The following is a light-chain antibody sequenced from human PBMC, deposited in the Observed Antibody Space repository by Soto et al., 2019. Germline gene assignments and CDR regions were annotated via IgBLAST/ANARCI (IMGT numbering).Light chain of an antibody. CDR3: SSYSNSNSRYL. J-gene: IGLJ1*01. CDR2: EVT. CDR1: SSDVGTYNY. Sequence: QSALTQPASVSGSPGQSIIISCTGSSSDVGTYNYVSWYQQHPGKAPKLMIYEVTSRPSGVSDRFSGSKSGNTASLTISGLQAEDEADYYCSSYSNSNSRYLFGTGTKLTVL. V-gene: IGLV2-14*01.